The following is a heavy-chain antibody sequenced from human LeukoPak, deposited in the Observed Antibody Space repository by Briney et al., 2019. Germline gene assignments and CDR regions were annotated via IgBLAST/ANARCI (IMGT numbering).Heavy chain of an antibody. CDR2: ISSSSSYI. Sequence: GGSLRLSCAAPGFTFSSYSMNWVRQAPGKGLEWVSSISSSSSYIYYADSVKGRFTISRDNAKNSLYLQMNSLRAEDTAVYYCARDQGRGAFDIWGQGTMITVSS. CDR1: GFTFSSYS. J-gene: IGHJ3*02. CDR3: ARDQGRGAFDI. V-gene: IGHV3-21*01.